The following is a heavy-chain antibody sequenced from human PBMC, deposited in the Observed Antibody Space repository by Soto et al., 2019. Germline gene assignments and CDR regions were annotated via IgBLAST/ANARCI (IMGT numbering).Heavy chain of an antibody. CDR3: ATTGDYDFWGGYYDLNWFDP. CDR2: IIPILGIA. V-gene: IGHV1-69*02. Sequence: SVKVSCKASGGTFSSYTISWVRQAPGQGLEWMGRIIPILGIANYAQKFQGRVTITADKSTSTAYMELSSLRSEDTAVYYCATTGDYDFWGGYYDLNWFDPWGQGTLVTVSS. D-gene: IGHD3-3*01. J-gene: IGHJ5*02. CDR1: GGTFSSYT.